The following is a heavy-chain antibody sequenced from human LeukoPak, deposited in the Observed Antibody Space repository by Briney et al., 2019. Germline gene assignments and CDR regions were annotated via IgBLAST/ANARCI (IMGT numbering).Heavy chain of an antibody. D-gene: IGHD4-17*01. CDR2: INPSGGST. V-gene: IGHV1-46*01. CDR1: GYTFTSYY. Sequence: ASVKVSCKASGYTFTSYYMHWVRQAPGQGLAWMGIINPSGGSTSYAQKFQGRVTMTRDTSTSTVYMELSSLRSEDTAVYYCARDYGDYGGPGDYYYYYGMDVWGQGTTVTVSS. J-gene: IGHJ6*02. CDR3: ARDYGDYGGPGDYYYYYGMDV.